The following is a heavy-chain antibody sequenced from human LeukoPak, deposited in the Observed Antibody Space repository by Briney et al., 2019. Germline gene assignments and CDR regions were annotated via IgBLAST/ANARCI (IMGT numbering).Heavy chain of an antibody. Sequence: PGGSLRLSCAASGLNFNNFAMSWVRQAPGKGPEWLSAMTGPADTTYYAESVKGRFTISRDYSKSMVYLQMNSLRVEDTAIYYCAKGAEIDHWGQGTLVTVSS. V-gene: IGHV3-23*01. J-gene: IGHJ4*02. CDR2: MTGPADTT. CDR3: AKGAEIDH. CDR1: GLNFNNFA.